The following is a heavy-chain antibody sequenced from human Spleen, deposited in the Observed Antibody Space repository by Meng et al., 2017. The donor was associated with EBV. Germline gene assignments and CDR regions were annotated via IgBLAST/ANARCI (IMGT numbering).Heavy chain of an antibody. V-gene: IGHV1-69*01. CDR1: GGTFRSDA. Sequence: QVHLVQSAAELKKPGSSVKVSCKTSGGTFRSDAISWVRQGPGQGLEWMGGLIPMSGAPHYAQKFQDRVTITADESTSTHYMDLSGLRSEDTAVYYCASESGRGFTPDYWGQGTRVTVSS. D-gene: IGHD3-10*01. CDR3: ASESGRGFTPDY. J-gene: IGHJ4*02. CDR2: LIPMSGAP.